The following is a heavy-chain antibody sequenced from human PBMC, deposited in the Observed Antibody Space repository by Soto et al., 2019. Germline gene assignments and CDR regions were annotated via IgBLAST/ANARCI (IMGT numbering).Heavy chain of an antibody. D-gene: IGHD3-3*01. CDR1: GGSISSSSYY. CDR3: ASITIFGVVIFPRYYCYGMDV. CDR2: IYYSGST. J-gene: IGHJ6*02. Sequence: SETLSLTCTVSGGSISSSSYYWGWIRQPPXKGLEWIGSIYYSGSTYYNPSLKSRVTISVDTSKDQFSLKLSSVTAADTAVYYCASITIFGVVIFPRYYCYGMDVWGQGTTVTVSS. V-gene: IGHV4-39*01.